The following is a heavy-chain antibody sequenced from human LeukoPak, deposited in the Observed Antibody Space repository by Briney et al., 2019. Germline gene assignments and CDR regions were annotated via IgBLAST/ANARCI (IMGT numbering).Heavy chain of an antibody. J-gene: IGHJ2*01. CDR1: GFTFSDYY. CDR3: AKGPGSCSGGSCYWYFDL. CDR2: ISSSGSTI. D-gene: IGHD2-15*01. Sequence: GGSLRLSCAASGFTFSDYYMSWIRQAPGKGLGWVSYISSSGSTIYYADSVKGRFTISRDNAKNSLYLQVNSLRAEDTAVYYCAKGPGSCSGGSCYWYFDLWGRGTLVTVSS. V-gene: IGHV3-11*01.